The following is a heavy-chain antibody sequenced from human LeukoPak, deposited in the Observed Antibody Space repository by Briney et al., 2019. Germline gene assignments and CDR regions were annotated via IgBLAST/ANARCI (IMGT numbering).Heavy chain of an antibody. CDR3: ASGRSAVGHFDY. Sequence: SETLSLTCAVYGGSFSGYYWSWIRLPPGKGLEWIGEINHSGSTNYNPSLKSRVTISVDTSKNQFSLKLSSVTAADTAVYYCASGRSAVGHFDYWGQGTLVTVSS. CDR2: INHSGST. J-gene: IGHJ4*02. V-gene: IGHV4-34*01. CDR1: GGSFSGYY. D-gene: IGHD4-23*01.